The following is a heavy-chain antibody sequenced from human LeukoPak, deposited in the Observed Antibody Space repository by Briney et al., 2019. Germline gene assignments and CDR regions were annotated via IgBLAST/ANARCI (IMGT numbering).Heavy chain of an antibody. CDR2: ISAYNGNT. V-gene: IGHV1-18*04. CDR1: GYTFNGYY. Sequence: GASVKVSCKSSGYTFNGYYMHWVRQAPGQGLEWMGWISAYNGNTNYAQKLQGRVTMTTDTSTSTAYMELRSLRSDDTAVYYCARDNRKSIVGSYPDYWGQGTLVTVSS. J-gene: IGHJ4*02. CDR3: ARDNRKSIVGSYPDY. D-gene: IGHD1-26*01.